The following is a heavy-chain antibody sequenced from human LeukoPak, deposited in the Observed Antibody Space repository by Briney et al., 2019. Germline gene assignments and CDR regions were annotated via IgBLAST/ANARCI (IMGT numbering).Heavy chain of an antibody. CDR1: GFTVSSYY. CDR2: IYSGGTT. CDR3: TTDPRWETFDAY. D-gene: IGHD1-26*01. Sequence: GGSLRLSCAASGFTVSSYYMSWVRQAPGKGLEWVSVIYSGGTTYYADSVKGRFTISRDDSKNTLYLQMNSLKTEDTAVYYCTTDPRWETFDAYWGQGTLVTVSS. J-gene: IGHJ4*02. V-gene: IGHV3-53*01.